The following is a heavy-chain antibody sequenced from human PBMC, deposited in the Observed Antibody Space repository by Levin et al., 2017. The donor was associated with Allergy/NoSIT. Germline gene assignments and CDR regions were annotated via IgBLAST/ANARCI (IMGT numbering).Heavy chain of an antibody. V-gene: IGHV3-30*04. D-gene: IGHD5-18*01. CDR2: ISYDGSNK. J-gene: IGHJ4*02. CDR3: ARDGGRGIQLWLGVCGY. Sequence: GESLKISCAASGFTFSSYAMHWVRQAPGKGLEWVAVISYDGSNKYYADSVKGRFTISRDNSKNTLYLQMNSLRAEDTAVYYCARDGGRGIQLWLGVCGYWGQGTLVTVSS. CDR1: GFTFSSYA.